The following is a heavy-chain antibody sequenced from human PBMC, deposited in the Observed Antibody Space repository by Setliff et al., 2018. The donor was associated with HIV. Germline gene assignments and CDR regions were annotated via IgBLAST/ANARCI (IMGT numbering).Heavy chain of an antibody. J-gene: IGHJ3*02. D-gene: IGHD3-22*01. CDR1: GYTFTGYH. CDR2: IGTDNGNT. CDR3: ARGGGGYYYVGAVDI. Sequence: ASVKVSCKASGYTFTGYHMHWVRQAPGQGLEWMGWIGTDNGNTNYAQKFQGRVTMTTDTSTSTVYMELGSLISDDTAVYYCARGGGGYYYVGAVDIWGQGTVVTVSS. V-gene: IGHV1-18*04.